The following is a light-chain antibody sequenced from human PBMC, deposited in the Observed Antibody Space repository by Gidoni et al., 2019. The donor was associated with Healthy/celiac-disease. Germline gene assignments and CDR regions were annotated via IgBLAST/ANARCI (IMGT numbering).Light chain of an antibody. J-gene: IGLJ2*01. Sequence: QSALTQPASVSGSPGQSITISCTGTSSDVGGYIYVSWYQQHPGKAPKLMIYDGSNRPSGVSNRFSGSKSGNTASLTISGLQAEDEADYYCSSYTSSSTGVFGGGTKLTV. CDR3: SSYTSSSTGV. CDR2: DGS. V-gene: IGLV2-14*01. CDR1: SSDVGGYIY.